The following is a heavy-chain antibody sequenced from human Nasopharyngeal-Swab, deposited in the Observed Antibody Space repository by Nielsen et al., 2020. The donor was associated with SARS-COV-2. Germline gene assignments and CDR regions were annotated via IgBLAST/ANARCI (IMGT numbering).Heavy chain of an antibody. CDR1: GGTMRSDRYY. J-gene: IGHJ4*02. CDR2: IYYSGST. D-gene: IGHD5-18*01. Sequence: SETLSLTCSVSGGTMRSDRYYWSWIRQHPGKGLEWIGCIYYSGSTYYNPSLNSRVTISIDTSKNQFSLKLDSVTAADAAVYYCAREDRGYSYGSYFDYWGQGTLVSVSS. CDR3: AREDRGYSYGSYFDY. V-gene: IGHV4-31*03.